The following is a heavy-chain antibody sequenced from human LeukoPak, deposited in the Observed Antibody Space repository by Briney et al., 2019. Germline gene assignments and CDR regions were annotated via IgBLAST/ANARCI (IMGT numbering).Heavy chain of an antibody. V-gene: IGHV3-20*04. J-gene: IGHJ4*02. Sequence: GGCLRLSCAAAGLTVDDYGMSWVRQVAGQGLEWGSGIDWNGASTGYADSVKGRFTISRDNAKKALYLPMNSLRTEDTALYYCSIGSTMVSDYWGQGTLVTVSS. D-gene: IGHD3-10*01. CDR2: IDWNGAST. CDR1: GLTVDDYG. CDR3: SIGSTMVSDY.